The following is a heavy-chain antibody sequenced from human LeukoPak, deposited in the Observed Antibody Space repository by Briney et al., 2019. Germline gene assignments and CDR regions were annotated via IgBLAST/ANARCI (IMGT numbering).Heavy chain of an antibody. CDR2: ISSSGGST. Sequence: GGSLRLSCAASGFIFSSSAMSWVRQAPGKGLEWVSVISSSGGSTFYADSVKGRFTISRDNSKNTVSLQMNSLRAEDTAVYYCARDRAYDILTGPHYFDYWGQGTLVTVSS. V-gene: IGHV3-23*01. D-gene: IGHD3-9*01. J-gene: IGHJ4*02. CDR1: GFIFSSSA. CDR3: ARDRAYDILTGPHYFDY.